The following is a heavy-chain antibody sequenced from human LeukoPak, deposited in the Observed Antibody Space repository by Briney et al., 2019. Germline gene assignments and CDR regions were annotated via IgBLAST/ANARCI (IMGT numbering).Heavy chain of an antibody. CDR2: IKSISSGGTT. D-gene: IGHD2-15*01. V-gene: IGHV3-15*01. J-gene: IGHJ4*02. CDR3: AAGRVRDY. CDR1: GFSFSDAP. Sequence: GGSLRLSCVVSGFSFSDAPMTWVRQAPGKGLEWVGRIKSISSGGTTDYAAPVKGRFSISRDDSKKTVYLQMNSLKTDDTGVYFCAAGRVRDYWGRGTLVTVSS.